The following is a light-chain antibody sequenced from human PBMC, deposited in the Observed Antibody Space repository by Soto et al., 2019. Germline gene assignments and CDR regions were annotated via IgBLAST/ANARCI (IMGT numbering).Light chain of an antibody. Sequence: EIVLTQSPATLSLSPGERATISCRASQSVSSYLAWYQQKPGQAPRLLIYDASNRATGIPARFSGSGSGTDFTLTISILEPEDFAVYYCPQRSNWPPYTFGQGTKLEIK. CDR3: PQRSNWPPYT. J-gene: IGKJ2*01. V-gene: IGKV3-11*01. CDR1: QSVSSY. CDR2: DAS.